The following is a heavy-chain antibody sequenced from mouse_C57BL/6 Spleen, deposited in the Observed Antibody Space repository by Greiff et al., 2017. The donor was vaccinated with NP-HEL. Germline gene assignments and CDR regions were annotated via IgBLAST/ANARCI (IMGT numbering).Heavy chain of an antibody. D-gene: IGHD2-1*01. CDR3: ARDGNYGGYYAMDY. V-gene: IGHV3-6*01. J-gene: IGHJ4*01. Sequence: ESGPGLVKPSQSLSLTCSVTGYSITSGYYWNWIRQFPGNKLEWMGYISYDGSNNYNPSLKNRISITRDTSKNQFFLKLNSVTTEDTATYYCARDGNYGGYYAMDYWGQGTSVTVSS. CDR1: GYSITSGYY. CDR2: ISYDGSN.